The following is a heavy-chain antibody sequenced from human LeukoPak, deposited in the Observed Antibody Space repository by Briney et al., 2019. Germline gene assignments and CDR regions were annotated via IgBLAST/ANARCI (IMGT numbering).Heavy chain of an antibody. CDR3: ARGWNYAFRFDN. D-gene: IGHD1-7*01. CDR1: GFTLSDYW. J-gene: IGHJ4*02. V-gene: IGHV3-7*01. CDR2: IKQDGGEK. Sequence: RGSLRLSCAASGFTLSDYWMTWVRQAPGKGLEWVAHIKQDGGEKYYVDSVKGRFTISRDNAKNLVYLQMNSLRAEDTAVYYCARGWNYAFRFDNWGQGTLVTVST.